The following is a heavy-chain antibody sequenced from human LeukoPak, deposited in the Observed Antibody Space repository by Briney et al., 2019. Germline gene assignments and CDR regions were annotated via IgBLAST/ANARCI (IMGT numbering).Heavy chain of an antibody. D-gene: IGHD3-9*01. V-gene: IGHV4-39*07. CDR1: GGSISSGSYY. J-gene: IGHJ6*03. CDR2: INHSGST. Sequence: SETLSLTCTVSGGSISSGSYYWSWIRQPPGKGLEWIGEINHSGSTNYNPSLKSRVTISVDTSKNQFSLKLSSVTAADTAVYYCARKAVYYDILTGYYYYYYMDVWGKGTTVTISS. CDR3: ARKAVYYDILTGYYYYYYMDV.